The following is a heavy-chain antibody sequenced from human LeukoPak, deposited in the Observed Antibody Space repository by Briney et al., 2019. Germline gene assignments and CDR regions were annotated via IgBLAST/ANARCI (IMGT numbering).Heavy chain of an antibody. CDR3: AREPGRIAAAGTPFDY. J-gene: IGHJ4*02. V-gene: IGHV3-33*01. CDR1: DFTFSSYG. CDR2: IWYDGSDK. Sequence: GGSLSLSCAASDFTFSSYGMHWVRQAPGKGLEWVAVIWYDGSDKYYADSVKGRFTISRDNSKNTLYLQMNSLRAEDTAVYYCAREPGRIAAAGTPFDYWGQGTLVTVSS. D-gene: IGHD6-13*01.